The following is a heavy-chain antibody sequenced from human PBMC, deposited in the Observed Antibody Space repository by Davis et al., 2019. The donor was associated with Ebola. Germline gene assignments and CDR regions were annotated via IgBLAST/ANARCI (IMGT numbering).Heavy chain of an antibody. Sequence: GESLKISCAASGFTFSRYWMSWVRQVPGKGLEWVANINLDGSEKYYVDSVKGRFTISRDNAKNSLYLHMNSLRAEDRAVYYCARVYCTNGVCSNYFDYWGQGTTVTVSS. CDR1: GFTFSRYW. CDR2: INLDGSEK. J-gene: IGHJ4*03. V-gene: IGHV3-7*03. D-gene: IGHD2-8*01. CDR3: ARVYCTNGVCSNYFDY.